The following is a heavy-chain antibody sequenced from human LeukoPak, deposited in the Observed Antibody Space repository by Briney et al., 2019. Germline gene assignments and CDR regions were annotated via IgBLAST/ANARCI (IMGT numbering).Heavy chain of an antibody. V-gene: IGHV3-30-3*01. CDR3: ASDRRLNAFDI. CDR1: GFTFSSYA. Sequence: PGGSLRLSCAASGFTFSSYAMHWVRQAPGKGLEWVAVISYDGSNKYYADSVKGRFTISRDNSKNTLYLQMNSLRAEDTAVYYCASDRRLNAFDIWGQGTMVTVSS. J-gene: IGHJ3*02. CDR2: ISYDGSNK.